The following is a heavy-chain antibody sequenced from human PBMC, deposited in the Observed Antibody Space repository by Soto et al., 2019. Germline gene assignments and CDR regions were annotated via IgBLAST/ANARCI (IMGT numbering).Heavy chain of an antibody. CDR1: GFTFSTYG. J-gene: IGHJ5*02. D-gene: IGHD5-12*01. Sequence: GGSLRLSCAASGFTFSTYGIHWVRQAPGKGLEWVAAIFYDGSRKFYTDSVKGRFTISRDNSKNTVYLQMNGLRAEDTAVYYCARDQAEIVAAPIDGNALSNWFDPWGQGTLVTVSS. V-gene: IGHV3-33*01. CDR3: ARDQAEIVAAPIDGNALSNWFDP. CDR2: IFYDGSRK.